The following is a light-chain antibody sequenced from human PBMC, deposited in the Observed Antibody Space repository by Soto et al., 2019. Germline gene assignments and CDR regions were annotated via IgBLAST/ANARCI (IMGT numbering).Light chain of an antibody. V-gene: IGKV3-20*01. J-gene: IGKJ4*01. CDR3: QQYSGSPPLT. CDR1: QSISSSY. Sequence: ENVLTQSPGTLSLSPGERATISCRASQSISSSYLAWYQQKPGHPPRLLIYGASNRATGIPDRFSGSGSGTEFTLPISRLEPEDFAVYYCQQYSGSPPLTFGGGTKVEIK. CDR2: GAS.